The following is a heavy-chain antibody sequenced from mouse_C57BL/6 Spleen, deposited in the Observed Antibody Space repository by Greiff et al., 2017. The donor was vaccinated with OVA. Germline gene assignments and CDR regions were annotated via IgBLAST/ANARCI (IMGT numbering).Heavy chain of an antibody. CDR3: ARSDGYPSPYY. CDR2: IYPGDGDT. J-gene: IGHJ4*01. V-gene: IGHV1-82*01. CDR1: GYAFSSSW. Sequence: VQLQQPGPELVKPGASVKISCKASGYAFSSSWMNWVKQRPGKGLEWIGRIYPGDGDTNYNGKFKGKATLTADKSSSTAYMQLSSLTSEDSAVYFCARSDGYPSPYYWGQGTSVTVSS. D-gene: IGHD2-3*01.